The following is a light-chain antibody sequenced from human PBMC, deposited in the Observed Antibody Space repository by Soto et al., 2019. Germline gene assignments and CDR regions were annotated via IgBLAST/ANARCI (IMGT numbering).Light chain of an antibody. CDR3: LQYYSLWT. J-gene: IGKJ1*01. Sequence: AIQMPQSPSSLSASVGESLAISSRASQDIRNTLAWYQQKPGEDPKLLIFAASNLQSGVPSRFSGSGSVTDFTLAITGLQPEDFATYYCLQYYSLWTVGTGTKVAIK. CDR1: QDIRNT. V-gene: IGKV1-6*01. CDR2: AAS.